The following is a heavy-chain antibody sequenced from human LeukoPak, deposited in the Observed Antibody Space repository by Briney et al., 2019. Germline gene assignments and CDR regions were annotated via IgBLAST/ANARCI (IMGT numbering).Heavy chain of an antibody. CDR1: GYSISSGYY. Sequence: SETLSLTCTVSGYSISSGYYWGWIRQPPGKGLEWIGSIYTSGSANYNPSLKSRVTISVDTSKNQFSLKLSSVTAADTAVYYCAREEMATIPGSFDYWGQGTLVTVSS. V-gene: IGHV4-38-2*02. CDR3: AREEMATIPGSFDY. CDR2: IYTSGSA. J-gene: IGHJ4*02. D-gene: IGHD5-24*01.